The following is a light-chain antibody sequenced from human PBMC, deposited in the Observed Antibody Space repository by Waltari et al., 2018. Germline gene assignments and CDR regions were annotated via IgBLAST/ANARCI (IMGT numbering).Light chain of an antibody. CDR3: QTWVTGIRVV. Sequence: QLVLTQSPSASASLGASVKLTCTLSSWHSTYAIAWHQQQPGKGPRYLMKVDSNGGHFKGDGIPDRFSGSSSGTERYLTISSLQSDDEADYYCQTWVTGIRVVFGGGTKLTVL. CDR1: SWHSTYA. CDR2: VDSNGGH. V-gene: IGLV4-69*02. J-gene: IGLJ2*01.